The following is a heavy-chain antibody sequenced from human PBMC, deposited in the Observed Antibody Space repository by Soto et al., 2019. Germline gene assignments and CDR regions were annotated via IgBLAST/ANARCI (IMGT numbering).Heavy chain of an antibody. V-gene: IGHV1-69*13. CDR1: GYTFTGYY. CDR3: AREKASSSTPNFDY. J-gene: IGHJ4*02. D-gene: IGHD6-6*01. Sequence: SVKVSCKASGYTFTGYYMHWVRQAPGQGLEWMGGIIPIFGTANYAQKFQGRVTITADESTSTAYMELSSLRSEDTAVYYCAREKASSSTPNFDYWGQGTLVTVSS. CDR2: IIPIFGTA.